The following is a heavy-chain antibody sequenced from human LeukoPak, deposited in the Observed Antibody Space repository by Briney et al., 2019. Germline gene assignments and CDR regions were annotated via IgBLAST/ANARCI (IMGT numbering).Heavy chain of an antibody. CDR3: ARVEADLGIAAAGTGVDY. CDR1: GYTFTSYY. CDR2: SNPSGGST. J-gene: IGHJ4*02. V-gene: IGHV1-46*01. D-gene: IGHD6-13*01. Sequence: ASVKVSCKASGYTFTSYYMHWVRQAPGQGLEWMGISNPSGGSTSYAQKLQGRVTMTTDTSPSTAYMELRSLRSDDTAVYYCARVEADLGIAAAGTGVDYWGQGTLVTVSS.